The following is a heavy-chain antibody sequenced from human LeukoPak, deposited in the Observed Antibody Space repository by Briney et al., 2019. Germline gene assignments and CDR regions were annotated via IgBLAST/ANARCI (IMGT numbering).Heavy chain of an antibody. CDR3: ARYSTFGGVTYFDY. CDR1: GGTFSSYA. CDR2: IIPIFGTA. V-gene: IGHV1-69*06. D-gene: IGHD3-16*01. Sequence: GASVKVSCKASGGTFSSYAISWVRQAPGQGLEWMGGIIPIFGTANYAQKFQGRVTITADKSTSTAYMELSSLRSEDTAVYYCARYSTFGGVTYFDYWGQGTLVTVSS. J-gene: IGHJ4*02.